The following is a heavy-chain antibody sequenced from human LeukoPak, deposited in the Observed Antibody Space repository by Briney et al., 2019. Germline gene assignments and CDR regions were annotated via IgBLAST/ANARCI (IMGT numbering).Heavy chain of an antibody. V-gene: IGHV3-23*01. J-gene: IGHJ6*02. D-gene: IGHD1-1*01. CDR2: ISGSGGST. Sequence: GGSLRLSCAASGITFSSYAMSWVRQAPGKGLEWVSAISGSGGSTYYADSVKGRFTISRDNSKNTLYLQMNSLRAEDTAVYYRAKALLERRGDYYYGMDVWGQGTTVTVSS. CDR3: AKALLERRGDYYYGMDV. CDR1: GITFSSYA.